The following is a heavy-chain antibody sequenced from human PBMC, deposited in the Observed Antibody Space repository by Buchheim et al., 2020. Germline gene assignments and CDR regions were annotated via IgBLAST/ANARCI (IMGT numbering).Heavy chain of an antibody. CDR2: ISYDGSNK. CDR3: ASLVGMGGYTFDY. CDR1: GFTFSSYG. D-gene: IGHD5-12*01. V-gene: IGHV3-30*03. J-gene: IGHJ4*02. Sequence: QVQLVESGGGVVQPGRSLRLSCAASGFTFSSYGMHWVRQAPGKGLEWVAVISYDGSNKYYADSVKGRFTISRDNSKNTLYLQMNSLRAEDTAVYYCASLVGMGGYTFDYWGQGTL.